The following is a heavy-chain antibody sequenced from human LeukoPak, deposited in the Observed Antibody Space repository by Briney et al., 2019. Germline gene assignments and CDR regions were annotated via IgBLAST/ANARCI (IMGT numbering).Heavy chain of an antibody. D-gene: IGHD3-3*01. CDR2: MSDIGPNT. V-gene: IGHV3-23*01. CDR3: ARRLSLRFDAFAV. CDR1: GFAVTEYA. Sequence: GGSLRLSCAASGFAVTEYAMTWIRQSPGKGLEWVSSMSDIGPNTYYADSVKGRFTISRDTSKNTLLLQMNSLRGDDTALYFCARRLSLRFDAFAVWGPGTVVTVSS. J-gene: IGHJ3*01.